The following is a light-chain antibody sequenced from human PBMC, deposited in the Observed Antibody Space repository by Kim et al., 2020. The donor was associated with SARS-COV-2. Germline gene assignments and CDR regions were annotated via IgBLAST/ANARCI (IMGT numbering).Light chain of an antibody. V-gene: IGLV3-19*01. Sequence: ALGQTGSITCEGDSLRSYYASWDQQKPGQAPVLVIYGKNNRPAGIPDRFSGSSSGNTASLTITGAQAEDEADYYCNSRDSSGNHWVFGGGTQLTV. CDR1: SLRSYY. CDR3: NSRDSSGNHWV. J-gene: IGLJ3*02. CDR2: GKN.